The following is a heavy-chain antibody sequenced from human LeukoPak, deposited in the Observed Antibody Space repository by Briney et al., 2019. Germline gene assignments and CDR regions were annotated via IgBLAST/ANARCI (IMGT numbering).Heavy chain of an antibody. CDR1: GFTFTSYA. V-gene: IGHV3-23*01. D-gene: IGHD3-10*01. Sequence: AGGSLRLSCTASGFTFTSYAMTWVRQAPGKGLEWVSTISGDADDTYYADSVKGRFTISRDNSKNTLYLQVNSLRAEDTAIYYCVKDRAGSGCFDYWGQGTLVTVSS. CDR3: VKDRAGSGCFDY. CDR2: ISGDADDT. J-gene: IGHJ4*02.